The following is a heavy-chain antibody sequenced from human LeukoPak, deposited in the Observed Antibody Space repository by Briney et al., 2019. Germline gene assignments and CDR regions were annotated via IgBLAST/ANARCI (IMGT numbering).Heavy chain of an antibody. CDR2: IDYSGST. CDR3: ARHIIYSKKPSFDH. J-gene: IGHJ4*02. D-gene: IGHD4-11*01. Sequence: SGTLSLTCTVSGGSISSYYWSWILQPPGKGQEWIGYIDYSGSTNYNPSLKSRVTISVDMSKNQFSLQLGSVTAADTAFYYCARHIIYSKKPSFDHWGQGTLVTVSS. V-gene: IGHV4-59*01. CDR1: GGSISSYY.